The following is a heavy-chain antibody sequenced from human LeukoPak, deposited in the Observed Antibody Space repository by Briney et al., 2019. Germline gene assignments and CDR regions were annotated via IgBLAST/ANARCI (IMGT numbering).Heavy chain of an antibody. Sequence: SETLSLTCAVYGGSFSGYYWSWIRQPPGKGLEWMGEINHSGSTNYNPSLKSRVTISVDTSKNQFSLKLSSVTAADTAVYYCARGRGRAAAVPYNWFDPWGQGTLVTVSS. V-gene: IGHV4-34*01. CDR3: ARGRGRAAAVPYNWFDP. CDR2: INHSGST. D-gene: IGHD6-13*01. CDR1: GGSFSGYY. J-gene: IGHJ5*02.